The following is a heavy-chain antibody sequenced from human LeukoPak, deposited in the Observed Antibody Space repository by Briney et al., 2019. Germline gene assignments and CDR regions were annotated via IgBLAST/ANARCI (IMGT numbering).Heavy chain of an antibody. CDR1: GGSISSYY. J-gene: IGHJ6*02. V-gene: IGHV4-59*12. D-gene: IGHD3-9*01. Sequence: SETLSLTCTVSGGSISSYYWSWIRQPPGKGLEWIGYIYYSGSTNYNPSLRGRVTMSVDTSKNQFSLKLSSVTAADTAVYYCAREPRYDILTGYYAYYYYYGMDVWGQGTTVTVSS. CDR2: IYYSGST. CDR3: AREPRYDILTGYYAYYYYYGMDV.